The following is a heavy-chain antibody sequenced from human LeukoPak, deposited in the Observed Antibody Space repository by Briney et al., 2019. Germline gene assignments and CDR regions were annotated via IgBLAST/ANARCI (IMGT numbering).Heavy chain of an antibody. V-gene: IGHV3-23*01. J-gene: IGHJ4*02. Sequence: GGSLRLSCAASGFTFSSNAMSWVRQAPGKGLEWVSAVSGSGGSTYYADSVKGRFTISRDNSKNTLYLQMNSLRAEDTAVYYCAKVQGYYGSGSYPIDYWGQGTLVTVSS. D-gene: IGHD3-10*01. CDR2: VSGSGGST. CDR1: GFTFSSNA. CDR3: AKVQGYYGSGSYPIDY.